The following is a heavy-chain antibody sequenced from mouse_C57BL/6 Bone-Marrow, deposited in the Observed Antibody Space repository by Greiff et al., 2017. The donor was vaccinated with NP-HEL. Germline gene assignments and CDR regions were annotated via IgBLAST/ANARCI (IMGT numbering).Heavy chain of an antibody. J-gene: IGHJ3*01. V-gene: IGHV1-69*01. CDR1: GYTFTSYW. D-gene: IGHD1-1*01. CDR3: ARLDYGSSYWCAY. CDR2: IDPSDSYT. Sequence: VQLQQPGAELVMPGASVKLSCKASGYTFTSYWMHWVKQRPGQGLEWIGEIDPSDSYTNYNQKFKGKSTLTVDKSSSTAYMQLSSLTSEDSAVYYCARLDYGSSYWCAYWGQGTLVTVSA.